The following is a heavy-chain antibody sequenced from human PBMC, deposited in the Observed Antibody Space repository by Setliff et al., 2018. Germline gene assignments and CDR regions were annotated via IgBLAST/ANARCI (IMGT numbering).Heavy chain of an antibody. D-gene: IGHD6-19*01. CDR2: INHSGST. CDR3: AREQWLDPPGYYYRDV. Sequence: SETLSLTCAVYGGSFSGYYWSWIRQPPGKGLEWIGEINHSGSTNYNPSLKSRVTMSIDTSKNQFSLKLNSVTAADMAVYYCAREQWLDPPGYYYRDVWAKGTTVTVSS. J-gene: IGHJ6*03. CDR1: GGSFSGYY. V-gene: IGHV4-34*01.